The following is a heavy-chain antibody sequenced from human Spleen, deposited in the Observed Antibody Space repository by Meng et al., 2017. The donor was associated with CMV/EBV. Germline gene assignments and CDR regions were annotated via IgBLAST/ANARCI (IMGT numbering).Heavy chain of an antibody. CDR1: GFAVNSNY. V-gene: IGHV3-66*02. J-gene: IGHJ6*02. D-gene: IGHD2-15*01. Sequence: SCEVSGFAVNSNYMIWVRQAPGKGLEWVSVIYAGGNTNYADAVKGRFTISRDTSKNLLYLQMNSLRGEDTAIYFCTRARSLFSYAMDVWGQGTTVTVSS. CDR3: TRARSLFSYAMDV. CDR2: IYAGGNT.